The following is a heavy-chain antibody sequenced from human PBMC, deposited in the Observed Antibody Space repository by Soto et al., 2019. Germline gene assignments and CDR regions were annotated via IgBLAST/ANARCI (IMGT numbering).Heavy chain of an antibody. D-gene: IGHD5-18*01. J-gene: IGHJ4*02. CDR3: ARGPISYGLDY. CDR2: ISAYIGIT. Sequence: GASVKVSCKASGYTFTSYGISWVRQAPGQGLEWMGWISAYIGITNYAQKLQGRVTITTDKSTSTAYMELSSLRSEDTAVYYCARGPISYGLDYWGQGTLVTVSS. CDR1: GYTFTSYG. V-gene: IGHV1-18*01.